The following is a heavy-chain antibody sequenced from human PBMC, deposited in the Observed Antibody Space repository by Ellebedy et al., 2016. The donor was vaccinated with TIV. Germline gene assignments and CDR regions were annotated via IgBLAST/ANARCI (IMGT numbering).Heavy chain of an antibody. CDR1: GFTFDDYT. CDR3: AKDLDPYNWNGRPDY. D-gene: IGHD1-20*01. V-gene: IGHV3-43*01. J-gene: IGHJ4*02. CDR2: ISWDGGST. Sequence: GESLKISCAASGFTFDDYTMHWVRQAPGKGLEWVSLISWDGGSTYYADSVKGRFTISRDNSKNSLYLQMNSLRTEDTALYYCAKDLDPYNWNGRPDYWGQGTLVTVSS.